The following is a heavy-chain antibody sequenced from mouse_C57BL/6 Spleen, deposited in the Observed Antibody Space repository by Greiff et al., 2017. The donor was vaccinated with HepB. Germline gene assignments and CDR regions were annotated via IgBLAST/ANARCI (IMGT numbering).Heavy chain of an antibody. V-gene: IGHV14-1*01. CDR1: GFNIKDYY. D-gene: IGHD4-1*01. CDR2: IDPEDGDT. Sequence: EVQLQQSGAELVRPGASVKLSCTASGFNIKDYYMHWVKQRPEQGLEWIGRIDPEDGDTEYAPKFQGKATMTADTSSNTAYLQLSSLTSEDTAVYYCTTSTGTKREFDYWGQGTTLTVSS. J-gene: IGHJ2*01. CDR3: TTSTGTKREFDY.